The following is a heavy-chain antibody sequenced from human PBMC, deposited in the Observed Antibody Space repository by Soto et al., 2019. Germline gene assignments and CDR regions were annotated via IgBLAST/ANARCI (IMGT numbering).Heavy chain of an antibody. CDR3: AKEIISIVGATPFDY. D-gene: IGHD1-26*01. CDR2: IKSKTDGGTT. V-gene: IGHV3-15*01. Sequence: EVQLVESGGGLVKPGGSLRLSCAASGFTFSNAWMSWVRQAPGKGLEWVGRIKSKTDGGTTDYAAPVKGRFTISRDDSKNTLYLQMNSLRAEDTAVYYCAKEIISIVGATPFDYWGQGTLVTVSS. J-gene: IGHJ4*02. CDR1: GFTFSNAW.